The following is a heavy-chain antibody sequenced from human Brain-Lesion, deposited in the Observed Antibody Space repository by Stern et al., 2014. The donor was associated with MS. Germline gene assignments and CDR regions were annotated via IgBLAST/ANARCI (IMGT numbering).Heavy chain of an antibody. J-gene: IGHJ6*02. Sequence: QLQLQESGPGLVKPSQTLSLSCTVSGGSISSGGYYWSWIRQPAGKGLEWIGRIFNSGSPSYNPSLKSRVTISIDTSKNQFSLRLNPMTAADTAVYYCARGRVVPGFQYYATDVWGQGTTVIVSS. CDR3: ARGRVVPGFQYYATDV. V-gene: IGHV4-61*02. CDR2: IFNSGSP. CDR1: GGSISSGGYY. D-gene: IGHD2-2*01.